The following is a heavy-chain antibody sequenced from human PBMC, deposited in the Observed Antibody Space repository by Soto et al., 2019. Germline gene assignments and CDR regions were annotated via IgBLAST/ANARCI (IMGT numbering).Heavy chain of an antibody. CDR1: GFTFSSHN. CDR2: ISGSSSYI. CDR3: ARTDYGDYVRGAFDI. D-gene: IGHD4-17*01. J-gene: IGHJ3*02. Sequence: EVQLVESGGGLVKPGGSLRLSCAASGFTFSSHNMNWVRQAPGKGLEWVSCISGSSSYIFYADSVKVRFTISRDNAKNSLYLQMNSLRVEDTAVYYCARTDYGDYVRGAFDIWGQGTMVTVSS. V-gene: IGHV3-21*01.